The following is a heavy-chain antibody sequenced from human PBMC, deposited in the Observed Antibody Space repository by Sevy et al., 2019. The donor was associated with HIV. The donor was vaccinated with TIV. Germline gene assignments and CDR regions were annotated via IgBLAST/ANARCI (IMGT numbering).Heavy chain of an antibody. CDR1: GFTVSSNF. V-gene: IGHV3-53*01. CDR3: ARRKHVSDYYGSFDY. Sequence: GGSLRLSCAVSGFTVSSNFMSWVRQAPGKGLEWVSVIWLTGTTYYADSVKGRFTISRDNSKNTVYLDMSSLRAADTAVYYCARRKHVSDYYGSFDYWGQGTLVTVSS. CDR2: IWLTGTT. D-gene: IGHD3-3*01. J-gene: IGHJ4*02.